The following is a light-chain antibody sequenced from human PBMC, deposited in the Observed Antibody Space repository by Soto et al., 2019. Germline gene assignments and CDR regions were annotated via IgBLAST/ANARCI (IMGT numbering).Light chain of an antibody. J-gene: IGKJ1*01. CDR1: HTIATY. Sequence: IQMTQSPSSLSASVGDGVTLTCRASHTIATYLNWYQQKPGQVPEVLIYGASRLHVGVPSRFTGSGYGTDFTLTISSLQPEDFATYYCQQSYTSWWTFGQGTKVEIK. V-gene: IGKV1-39*01. CDR3: QQSYTSWWT. CDR2: GAS.